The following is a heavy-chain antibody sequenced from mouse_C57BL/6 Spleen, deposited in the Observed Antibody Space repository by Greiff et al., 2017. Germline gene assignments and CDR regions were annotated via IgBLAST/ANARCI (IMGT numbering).Heavy chain of an antibody. D-gene: IGHD1-1*01. CDR2: ISYDGSN. J-gene: IGHJ1*03. V-gene: IGHV3-6*01. Sequence: EVKLVESGPGLVKPSQSLSLTCSVTGYSITSGYYWNWIRQFPGNKLEWMGYISYDGSNNYNPSLKNRISITRDTSKNQFFLKLNSVTTEDTATYYCARATYYYGSSYGYFDVWCTGTTVTVSS. CDR1: GYSITSGYY. CDR3: ARATYYYGSSYGYFDV.